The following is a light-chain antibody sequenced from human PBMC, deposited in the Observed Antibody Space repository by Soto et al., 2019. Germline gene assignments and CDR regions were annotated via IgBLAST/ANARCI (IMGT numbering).Light chain of an antibody. CDR3: QSYDSSLSGSYV. CDR1: SSNIGAGYD. Sequence: QSVLTQPPSVSGAPGQRVTISCTGSSSNIGAGYDVHWYQQLRGTAPKLLIYGNSNRPSGVPDRFSGSKSGTSASLAITGLQDEDEADYYCQSYDSSLSGSYVFGTGTKVTVL. V-gene: IGLV1-40*01. J-gene: IGLJ1*01. CDR2: GNS.